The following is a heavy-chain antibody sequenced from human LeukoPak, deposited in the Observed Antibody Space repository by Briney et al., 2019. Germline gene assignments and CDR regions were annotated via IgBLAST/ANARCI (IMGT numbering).Heavy chain of an antibody. J-gene: IGHJ4*02. CDR2: IYYSGNT. V-gene: IGHV4-59*01. CDR1: GASISTYY. D-gene: IGHD3-10*01. CDR3: ARVGQGNFDY. Sequence: PSETLSLTCTVSGASISTYYWSWIRQPPGKGLEWIGYIYYSGNTKYDPSLKSRVTISVDTSKNQFSLNLSSVTAADTAVYCCARVGQGNFDYWGQGTLVTVSS.